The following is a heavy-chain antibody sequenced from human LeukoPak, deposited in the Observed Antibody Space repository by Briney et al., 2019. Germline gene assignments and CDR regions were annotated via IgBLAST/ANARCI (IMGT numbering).Heavy chain of an antibody. CDR2: ISATGEIT. D-gene: IGHD6-19*01. Sequence: GGSLRLSCAASGFTFSRIAMSWVRQAPGKELEWVSDISATGEITDYADSVKGRFTISRDNSKNTVFLQMNSLRVDDTAVYYCARDTFGSGQTYWGQGTLVTVSS. CDR1: GFTFSRIA. V-gene: IGHV3-23*01. CDR3: ARDTFGSGQTY. J-gene: IGHJ4*02.